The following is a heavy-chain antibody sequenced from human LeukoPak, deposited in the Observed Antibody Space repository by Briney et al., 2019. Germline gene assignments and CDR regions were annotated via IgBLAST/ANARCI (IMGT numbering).Heavy chain of an antibody. CDR3: ARRSIDIVVVPAAHNFDY. J-gene: IGHJ4*02. V-gene: IGHV4-39*01. D-gene: IGHD2-2*01. CDR2: IYYSGST. Sequence: SETLSLTCTVSGFSISSSSYYWGWIRQPPGKGLEWIGSIYYSGSTYYNPSLKSRVTISVDTSKNQFSLKLSSVTAADTAVYYCARRSIDIVVVPAAHNFDYWGQGTLVTVSS. CDR1: GFSISSSSYY.